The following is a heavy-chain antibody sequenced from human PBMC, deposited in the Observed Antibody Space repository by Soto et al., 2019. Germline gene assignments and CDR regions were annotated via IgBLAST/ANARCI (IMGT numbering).Heavy chain of an antibody. CDR1: GGTFSSYA. V-gene: IGHV1-69*13. Sequence: GASVKVSCKASGGTFSSYAISWVRQAPGQGLEWMGGIIPIFCTANYAQKFQGRVTITADESTSTAYMELSSLRSEDTAVYYCAHRGVVTDPDAFDIWGQGTMVTVSS. D-gene: IGHD3-3*01. J-gene: IGHJ3*02. CDR2: IIPIFCTA. CDR3: AHRGVVTDPDAFDI.